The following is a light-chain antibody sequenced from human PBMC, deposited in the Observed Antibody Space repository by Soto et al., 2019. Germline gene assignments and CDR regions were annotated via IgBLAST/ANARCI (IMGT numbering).Light chain of an antibody. CDR1: QSISSD. J-gene: IGKJ1*01. CDR3: QQYNTWPRT. CDR2: GAS. V-gene: IGKV3-15*01. Sequence: ETVFNQYPATLSVSPGERVTLSCRASQSISSDLAWYQQQPGQDTRLLIFGASTRATGIPARFSGSRSGTDFTLTISSLQSEDFGVYYCQQYNTWPRTFGQGTKVDIK.